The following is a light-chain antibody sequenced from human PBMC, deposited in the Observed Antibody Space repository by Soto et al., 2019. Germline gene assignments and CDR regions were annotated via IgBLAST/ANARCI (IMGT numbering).Light chain of an antibody. CDR1: QSVFSS. CDR2: GAA. V-gene: IGKV3-15*01. J-gene: IGKJ5*01. Sequence: EVVMTQSAATLSVSPGKSATLYCRASQSVFSSLAWYQQKPCQTPRLLVYGAATRATGIPARFSGSGSGTEFTLTISSLQSEDFAVYYCQQYNNWPPITFGQGTRLEIK. CDR3: QQYNNWPPIT.